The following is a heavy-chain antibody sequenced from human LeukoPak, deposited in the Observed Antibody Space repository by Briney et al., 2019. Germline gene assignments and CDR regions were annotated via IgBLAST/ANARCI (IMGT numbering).Heavy chain of an antibody. J-gene: IGHJ4*02. D-gene: IGHD3-10*01. V-gene: IGHV1-69*06. CDR2: IIPIFGTA. Sequence: ASVKVSCKASGGTFSSYAISWVRQAPGQGLEWMGGIIPIFGTANYAQKFQGRVTLTADKSTSTAYMELSSLRSEDTAVYYCARDRQSDYYGSGSYYDYWGQGTLVTVSS. CDR3: ARDRQSDYYGSGSYYDY. CDR1: GGTFSSYA.